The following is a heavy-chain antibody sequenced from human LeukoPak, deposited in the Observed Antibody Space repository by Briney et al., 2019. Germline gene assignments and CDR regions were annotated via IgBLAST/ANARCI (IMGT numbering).Heavy chain of an antibody. Sequence: ASVKVSCKASGYTFTSYYMRWVRQAPGQGLEWMGIINPSGGSTSYAQKFQGRVTMTRDMSTSTVYMELSSLRSEDTAVYYCARDQVTMVRGVRGIGYWGQGTLVTVSS. CDR3: ARDQVTMVRGVRGIGY. CDR1: GYTFTSYY. V-gene: IGHV1-46*01. D-gene: IGHD3-10*01. J-gene: IGHJ4*02. CDR2: INPSGGST.